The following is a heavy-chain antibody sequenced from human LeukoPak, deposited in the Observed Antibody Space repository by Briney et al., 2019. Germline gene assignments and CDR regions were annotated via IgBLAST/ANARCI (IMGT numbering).Heavy chain of an antibody. V-gene: IGHV3-23*01. D-gene: IGHD3-22*01. Sequence: QPGGSLRLSCAASGFTFSSYAMSWVRQAPGKGLEWVSAISGSGGSTYYADSVKGRFTISRDNAKNTLYLQMNSLRAEDTAVYYCARDSPPKTYYYDSSGDGGYWGQGTLVTVSS. CDR3: ARDSPPKTYYYDSSGDGGY. J-gene: IGHJ4*02. CDR1: GFTFSSYA. CDR2: ISGSGGST.